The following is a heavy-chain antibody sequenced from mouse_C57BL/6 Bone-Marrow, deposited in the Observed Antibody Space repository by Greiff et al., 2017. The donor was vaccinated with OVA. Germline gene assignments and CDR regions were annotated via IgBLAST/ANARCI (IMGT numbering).Heavy chain of an antibody. CDR3: AMGGPAWFAY. Sequence: QVQLQQPGAELVKPGASVKVSCKASGYTFTSYWMHWVKQRPGPGLEWIGRIHPSASDTNYNQKFKGKATLTVDKSSSTAYMQLSSLTSEDSAVYYCAMGGPAWFAYWGQGTLVTVSA. CDR1: GYTFTSYW. J-gene: IGHJ3*01. CDR2: IHPSASDT. V-gene: IGHV1-74*01.